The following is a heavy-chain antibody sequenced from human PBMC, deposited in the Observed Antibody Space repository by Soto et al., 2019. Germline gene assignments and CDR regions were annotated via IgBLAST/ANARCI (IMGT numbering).Heavy chain of an antibody. D-gene: IGHD6-6*01. Sequence: QVQLVQSGAEVKKPGSSVKVSCKASGGTFSSYAISWVRQAPGQGLEWMGGIIPIFGTANYAQKFQGRVTITADESTRTAYMELSSLRSEDTAVYYCARCRYSSASYYYYYGMDVWGQGTTVTVSS. CDR3: ARCRYSSASYYYYYGMDV. CDR1: GGTFSSYA. CDR2: IIPIFGTA. J-gene: IGHJ6*02. V-gene: IGHV1-69*01.